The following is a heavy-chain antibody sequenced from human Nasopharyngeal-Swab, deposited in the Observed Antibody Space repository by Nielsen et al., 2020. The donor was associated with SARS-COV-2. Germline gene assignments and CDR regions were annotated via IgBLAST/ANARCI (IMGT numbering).Heavy chain of an antibody. CDR2: IIPIFSTA. J-gene: IGHJ4*02. CDR3: ARDPLGTNYFDY. Sequence: WVRQAPGQGLEWMGGIIPIFSTANYAQKFQGRVTITADESTSTAYMELSSLRSEDTAVYYCARDPLGTNYFDYWGQGTLVTVSS. D-gene: IGHD3/OR15-3a*01. V-gene: IGHV1-69*01.